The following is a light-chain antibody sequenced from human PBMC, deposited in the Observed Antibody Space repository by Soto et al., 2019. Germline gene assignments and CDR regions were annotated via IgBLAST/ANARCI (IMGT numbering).Light chain of an antibody. J-gene: IGLJ2*01. CDR1: GSNIGSNT. CDR3: GGWDDSLNGPA. Sequence: QSVLTQPPSASGTPGQTVTITCSGSGSNIGSNTINWYQQLPGAAPKLLIHHDNQRPSGVPDRISASKSRTSASLAISGLQSEDEADYYCGGWDDSLNGPAFGGGTKLTVL. V-gene: IGLV1-44*01. CDR2: HDN.